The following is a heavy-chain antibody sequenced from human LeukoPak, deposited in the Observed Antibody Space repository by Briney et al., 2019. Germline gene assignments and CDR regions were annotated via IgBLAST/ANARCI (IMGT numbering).Heavy chain of an antibody. CDR1: GFNFNAYA. J-gene: IGHJ4*02. V-gene: IGHV3-74*01. CDR3: ASLSGSNSADY. Sequence: GGSLRLSCAASGFNFNAYAMHWVRQAPGKGLVWVSRINSDGSSTNYADSVKGRFTISRDNAKNTLYLQMNSLRAEDTAVYYCASLSGSNSADYWGQGTLVTASS. CDR2: INSDGSST. D-gene: IGHD1-26*01.